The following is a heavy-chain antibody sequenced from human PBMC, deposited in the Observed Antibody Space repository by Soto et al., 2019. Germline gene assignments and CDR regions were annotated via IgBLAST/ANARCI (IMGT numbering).Heavy chain of an antibody. CDR1: GFTFSSYG. CDR2: ISYDGSNK. Sequence: QVQLVESGGGVVQPGRSLRLSCAASGFTFSSYGMHWVRQDPGKGLEWVAVISYDGSNKYYADSVKGRFTISRDNSKNTLYLHMNSLRAEDTAVYYCAKVTMTTVTFYYFDYRGQGTLVTDSS. V-gene: IGHV3-30*18. D-gene: IGHD4-17*01. J-gene: IGHJ4*02. CDR3: AKVTMTTVTFYYFDY.